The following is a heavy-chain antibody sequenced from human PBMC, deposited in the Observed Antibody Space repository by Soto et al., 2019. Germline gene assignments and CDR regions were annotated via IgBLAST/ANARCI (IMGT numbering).Heavy chain of an antibody. J-gene: IGHJ4*02. V-gene: IGHV3-23*01. Sequence: EVQLLESGGGLVQPGGSLRLSCVASGFTFSSYAMSWVRQAPGKGLEWVSLISGSGGSTYYVDSVKGRFIISRDNPKNTLYLQMNSLRAEDTAVYYCAKETTVTGTGFDYWGQGTLVTVSS. CDR1: GFTFSSYA. CDR3: AKETTVTGTGFDY. D-gene: IGHD4-17*01. CDR2: ISGSGGST.